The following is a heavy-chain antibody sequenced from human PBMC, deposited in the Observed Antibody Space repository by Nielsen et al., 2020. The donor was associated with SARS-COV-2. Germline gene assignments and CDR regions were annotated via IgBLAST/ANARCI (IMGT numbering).Heavy chain of an antibody. CDR2: ISWNSGSI. Sequence: GGSLRLSCAASGFTFDDYAMHWVRQAPGKGLEWVSGISWNSGSIGYADSVKGRFTISRDNAKNSLYLQMNSLRAEDTALYYCAKALTGYAFDYWGQGTLVTVSS. V-gene: IGHV3-9*01. CDR1: GFTFDDYA. CDR3: AKALTGYAFDY. J-gene: IGHJ4*02. D-gene: IGHD3-9*01.